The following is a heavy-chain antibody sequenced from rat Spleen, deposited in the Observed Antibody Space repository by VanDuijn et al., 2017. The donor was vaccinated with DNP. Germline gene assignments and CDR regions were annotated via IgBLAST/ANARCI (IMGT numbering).Heavy chain of an antibody. V-gene: IGHV5S13*01. Sequence: EVQLVESGGDLVQPGRSLKLSCAASGFTFSKYGMAWVRQAPTQGLEWVASISTNGGNSYYRDSVKGRFTISRDNAKNTLYLQMNSLRSEDTATYYCARGSGTYYWYFDFWGPGTMVTVSS. CDR2: ISTNGGNS. D-gene: IGHD5-1*01. CDR1: GFTFSKYG. J-gene: IGHJ1*01. CDR3: ARGSGTYYWYFDF.